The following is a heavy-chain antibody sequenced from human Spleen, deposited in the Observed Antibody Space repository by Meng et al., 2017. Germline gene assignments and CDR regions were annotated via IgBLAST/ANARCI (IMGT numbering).Heavy chain of an antibody. CDR1: GGSISSSNYY. Sequence: SETLSLTCTVSGGSISSSNYYWGWIRQPPGKGLEWIGSIYYSGSTYYNPSLKSRVTISVDTSKNHFSLKLSSVTAADTAVYYCAREKYSSTIDYWGQGTLVTVSS. CDR3: AREKYSSTIDY. V-gene: IGHV4-39*02. J-gene: IGHJ4*02. CDR2: IYYSGST. D-gene: IGHD6-13*01.